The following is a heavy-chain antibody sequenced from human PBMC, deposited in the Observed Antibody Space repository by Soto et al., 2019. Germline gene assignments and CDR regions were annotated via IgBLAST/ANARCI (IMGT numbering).Heavy chain of an antibody. V-gene: IGHV4-4*07. D-gene: IGHD3-10*01. J-gene: IGHJ6*02. Sequence: SATLSLTCTVSGGSITNYYWRCIRQPAGRGLEWIGRMYPKERSNYNLSFKSRVTMSVDTSKNQFSLKLNAVTAADTAVYYCARCHGSPPGGEYYYYGMDVWAQGTTVT. CDR2: MYPKERS. CDR3: ARCHGSPPGGEYYYYGMDV. CDR1: GGSITNYY.